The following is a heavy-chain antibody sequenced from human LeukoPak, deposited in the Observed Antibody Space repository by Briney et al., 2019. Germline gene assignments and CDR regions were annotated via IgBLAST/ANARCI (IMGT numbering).Heavy chain of an antibody. CDR1: GGSISSYY. D-gene: IGHD3-9*01. V-gene: IGHV4-59*01. J-gene: IGHJ3*02. Sequence: PSETLSLTCTVSGGSISSYYWSWIRLPPGKGLEWIGYLSKSGNTNYSPSLKSRVTIFGDASKNQFFLKLSSVTAADTAVYYCARARYVNSFYAFDIWGQGTLVTVSS. CDR2: LSKSGNT. CDR3: ARARYVNSFYAFDI.